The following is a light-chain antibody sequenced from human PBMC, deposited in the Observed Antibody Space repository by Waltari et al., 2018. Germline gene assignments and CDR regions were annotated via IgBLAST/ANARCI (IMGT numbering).Light chain of an antibody. CDR1: QGISSH. J-gene: IGKJ5*01. CDR2: TLS. Sequence: DIQLTHSPSFLAASVGDIVTITCRASQGISSHLCWYQQKPGKAPSLLIYTLSTLQSGVPARFSGSGSGTEFTLTISSLQPEDSATYHCQQLATYPITFGQGTRVETK. CDR3: QQLATYPIT. V-gene: IGKV1-9*01.